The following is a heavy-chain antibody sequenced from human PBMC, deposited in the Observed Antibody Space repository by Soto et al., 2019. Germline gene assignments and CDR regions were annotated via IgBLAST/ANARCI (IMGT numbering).Heavy chain of an antibody. J-gene: IGHJ5*02. CDR2: IIAYLGIA. CDR3: AREAEHLGYCSGGSCYSPDP. V-gene: IGHV1-69*10. CDR1: GYTFTSYG. Sequence: ASVKVSCKASGYTFTSYGISWVRQAPGQGLEWMGWIIAYLGIANYAQKLQGRVTITADKSTSTAYMELSSLRSEDTAVYYCAREAEHLGYCSGGSCYSPDPWGQGTLVTVSS. D-gene: IGHD2-15*01.